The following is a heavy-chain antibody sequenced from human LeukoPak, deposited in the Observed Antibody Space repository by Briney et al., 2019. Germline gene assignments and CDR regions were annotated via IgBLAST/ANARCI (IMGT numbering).Heavy chain of an antibody. J-gene: IGHJ6*02. CDR3: ANTVFKWEVLDNVMDV. Sequence: PGGSLRLSCAESGFTFSSYGMHWVRQAPDKGLEWVSLISYNGSNKYYADSVKGRFTISRDNSRNTLYLQMNSLRAEDTAVYYCANTVFKWEVLDNVMDVWGQGTTVTVS. CDR1: GFTFSSYG. V-gene: IGHV3-30*18. D-gene: IGHD1-26*01. CDR2: ISYNGSNK.